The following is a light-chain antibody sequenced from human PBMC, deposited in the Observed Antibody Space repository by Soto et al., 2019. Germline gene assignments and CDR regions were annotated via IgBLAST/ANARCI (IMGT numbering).Light chain of an antibody. V-gene: IGKV3-15*01. CDR2: GAS. Sequence: EIVMTQSPATLSVSPGERATLACRASQSVRNNLAWYQQQPGQAPRLLIYGASTRATGIPARFSGSGSGTEFTLTISDLQSEDSAVYFCQQYKNWPPITFGQGTRLEN. CDR3: QQYKNWPPIT. CDR1: QSVRNN. J-gene: IGKJ5*01.